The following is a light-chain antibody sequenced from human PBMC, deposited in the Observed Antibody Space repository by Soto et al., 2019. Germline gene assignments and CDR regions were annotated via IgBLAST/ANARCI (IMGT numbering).Light chain of an antibody. J-gene: IGKJ1*01. CDR3: QHYNNWPPGRT. Sequence: DIQMTQSPSSLSASVGDRVTITFRSRESISGYLNWYQQQPGRAPNLLLYTAVSLQSAVPSRFSGSATGTDFTLTISSLQSEDSALYYCQHYNNWPPGRTFGQGTKVDIK. CDR2: TAV. CDR1: ESISGY. V-gene: IGKV1-39*01.